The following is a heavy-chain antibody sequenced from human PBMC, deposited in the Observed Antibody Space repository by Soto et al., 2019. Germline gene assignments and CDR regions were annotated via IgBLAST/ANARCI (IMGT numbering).Heavy chain of an antibody. D-gene: IGHD3-9*01. V-gene: IGHV3-23*01. CDR1: GFTFSSYA. CDR2: ISGVDGST. CDR3: AKDDAGYHSFPDQ. J-gene: IGHJ4*02. Sequence: GGSLRLSCAASGFTFSSYAMSWVRQPPGKGLEWVSVISGVDGSTYYAESVKGRFTISRDNSKKTLYLLMNSLRAEDTAVYYCAKDDAGYHSFPDQWGQGTLVTVSS.